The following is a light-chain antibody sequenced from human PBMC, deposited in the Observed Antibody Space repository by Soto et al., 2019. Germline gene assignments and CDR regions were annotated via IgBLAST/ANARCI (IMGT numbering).Light chain of an antibody. CDR1: SSNIGRNA. V-gene: IGLV1-36*01. J-gene: IGLJ2*01. CDR3: AAWDDSLNAVV. CDR2: YDD. Sequence: QSVLTQPPSVSDAPRQRVSISCSGSSSNIGRNAVNWYQQLPGKAPKLLIFYDDLLPSGVSERFSGSKSGTSASLAISGLQSEDEADYFCAAWDDSLNAVVFGGGTKLTVL.